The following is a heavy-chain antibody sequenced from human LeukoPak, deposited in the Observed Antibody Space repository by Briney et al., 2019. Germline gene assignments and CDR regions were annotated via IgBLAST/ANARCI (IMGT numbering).Heavy chain of an antibody. CDR1: GGSVSSGSYY. CDR2: IYYSGST. J-gene: IGHJ4*02. V-gene: IGHV4-61*01. CDR3: ARVAYYYDSSGYSYYFDY. Sequence: PSETLSLTCTVSGGSVSSGSYYWSWIRQPPGKGLEWIGYIYYSGSTNYNPSLKSRVTISVDTSKNQFSLKLSSVTAADTAVYYCARVAYYYDSSGYSYYFDYSGQGTLVTVSS. D-gene: IGHD3-22*01.